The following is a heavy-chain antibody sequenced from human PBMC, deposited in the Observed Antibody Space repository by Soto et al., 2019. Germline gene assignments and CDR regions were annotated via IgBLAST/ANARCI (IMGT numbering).Heavy chain of an antibody. D-gene: IGHD6-13*01. CDR1: GGSISSSSYY. V-gene: IGHV4-39*01. J-gene: IGHJ4*02. CDR2: IYYSGST. CDR3: ARHEQHGLDGGVDY. Sequence: QLQLQESGPGLVKPSETLSLTCTVSGGSISSSSYYWGWIRQPPGKGLEWIGSIYYSGSTYYNPSPTSRVTIAGDTSKNQLSLKHSSVTAAATAVYYCARHEQHGLDGGVDYWGQGTLVTVSS.